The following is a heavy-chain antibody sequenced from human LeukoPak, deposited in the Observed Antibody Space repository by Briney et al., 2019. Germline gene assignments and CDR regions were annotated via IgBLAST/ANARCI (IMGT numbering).Heavy chain of an antibody. D-gene: IGHD2-15*01. Sequence: PGGSLRLSCAASGFTFDNYGMTWVRQVPGRGLEWVSGINWNGGSTGYADSVRGRFTISRDNDKNSLFLQMNSLRAEDTALYYCARAGIGYSHQTSSYGMDVWGQGTTVTVSS. V-gene: IGHV3-20*04. CDR1: GFTFDNYG. CDR2: INWNGGST. CDR3: ARAGIGYSHQTSSYGMDV. J-gene: IGHJ6*02.